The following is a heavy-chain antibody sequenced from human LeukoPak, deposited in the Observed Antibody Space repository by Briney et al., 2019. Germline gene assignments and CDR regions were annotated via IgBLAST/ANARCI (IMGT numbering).Heavy chain of an antibody. CDR2: IYYSGST. J-gene: IGHJ4*02. CDR1: GGSISSYY. Sequence: SETLSLTCTVPGGSISSYYWSWIRQPPGKGLEWIGYIYYSGSTNYNPSLKSRVTISVDTSKNQFSLKLSSVTAADTAVYYCAGGAATSSFDYWGQGTLVTVSS. D-gene: IGHD2-15*01. V-gene: IGHV4-59*08. CDR3: AGGAATSSFDY.